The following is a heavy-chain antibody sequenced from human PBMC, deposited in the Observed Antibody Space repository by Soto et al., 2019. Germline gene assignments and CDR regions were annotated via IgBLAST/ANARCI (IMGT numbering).Heavy chain of an antibody. J-gene: IGHJ5*02. CDR3: AREPPPGWFDP. CDR2: IYHSGST. V-gene: IGHV4-30-2*01. CDR1: GGSISSGGYS. Sequence: SETLSLTCAVSGGSISSGGYSWSWIRQPPGKGLEWIGYIYHSGSTYYNPSLKSRVTISVDRSKNQFSLKLSSVTAADTAEYYCAREPPPGWFDPWGQGTLVTVSS.